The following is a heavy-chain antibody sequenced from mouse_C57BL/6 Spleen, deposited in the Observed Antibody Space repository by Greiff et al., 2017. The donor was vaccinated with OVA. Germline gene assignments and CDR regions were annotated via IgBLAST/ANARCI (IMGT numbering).Heavy chain of an antibody. D-gene: IGHD1-1*01. Sequence: EVQLQESGPELVKPGASVKISCKASGYSFTGYYMHWVKQSSEKSLEWIGEINPSTGGTSYNQKFKGKATLTVDKSSSTAYMQLKSLTSEDSAVYYCARAIGSSDDYWGQGTTLTVSS. J-gene: IGHJ2*01. CDR3: ARAIGSSDDY. V-gene: IGHV1-43*01. CDR2: INPSTGGT. CDR1: GYSFTGYY.